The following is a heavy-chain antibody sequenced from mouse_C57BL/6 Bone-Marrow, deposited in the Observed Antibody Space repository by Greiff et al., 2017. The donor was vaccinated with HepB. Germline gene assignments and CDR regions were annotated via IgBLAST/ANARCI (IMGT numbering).Heavy chain of an antibody. V-gene: IGHV1-81*01. CDR1: GYTFTSYG. J-gene: IGHJ3*01. Sequence: QVQLQQSGAELARPGASVKLSCKASGYTFTSYGISWVKQRTGQGLEWIGVIYPRSGNTYYNEKFKGKATLTADKSSSTAYMELRSLTSEDSAVYFCARPWFAYWGQGTLVTVSA. CDR2: IYPRSGNT. CDR3: ARPWFAY.